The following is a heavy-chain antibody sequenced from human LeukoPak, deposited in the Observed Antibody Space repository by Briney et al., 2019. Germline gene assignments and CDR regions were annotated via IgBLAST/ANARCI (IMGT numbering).Heavy chain of an antibody. CDR3: AREFYYGSGSDNNWFDP. Sequence: ASVKVSCKASGYTFTSHYMQWVRLAPGQGLEWMGIINPSGGGTRYDQKFQGRVTMTRDTSTSTVYMELSSLRSEDTAVYYCAREFYYGSGSDNNWFDPWGQGTLVTVSS. J-gene: IGHJ5*02. V-gene: IGHV1-46*01. CDR2: INPSGGGT. CDR1: GYTFTSHY. D-gene: IGHD3-10*01.